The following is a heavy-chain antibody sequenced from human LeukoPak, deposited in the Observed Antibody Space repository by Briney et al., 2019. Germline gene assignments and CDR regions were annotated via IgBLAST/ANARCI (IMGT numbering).Heavy chain of an antibody. J-gene: IGHJ4*02. D-gene: IGHD6-19*01. Sequence: GASLSLSCAASGFTFSSYGMHWVRPAPGKGLGWVAVIWYDGSNKYYADSVKGRFTISRDNSKNTLYLQMNSLRAEDTAVYYCARAGNIAVAGTERCFDYWGQGTLVTVSS. V-gene: IGHV3-33*01. CDR1: GFTFSSYG. CDR2: IWYDGSNK. CDR3: ARAGNIAVAGTERCFDY.